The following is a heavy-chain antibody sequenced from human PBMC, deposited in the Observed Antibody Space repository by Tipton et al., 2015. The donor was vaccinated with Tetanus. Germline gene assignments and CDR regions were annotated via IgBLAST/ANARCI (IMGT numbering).Heavy chain of an antibody. J-gene: IGHJ6*02. Sequence: QVQLVQSGAELKKPGASVKVSCTASGYTFAGYYMYWVRQAPGPGLEWGGWIDPNSGDTIYAQNFQGRVTMTRDTSISTVYMELSRLRSDDTAVYYCARDRGDYIYYGMDVWGPGTTVTVSS. CDR3: ARDRGDYIYYGMDV. V-gene: IGHV1-2*02. D-gene: IGHD3-22*01. CDR2: IDPNSGDT. CDR1: GYTFAGYY.